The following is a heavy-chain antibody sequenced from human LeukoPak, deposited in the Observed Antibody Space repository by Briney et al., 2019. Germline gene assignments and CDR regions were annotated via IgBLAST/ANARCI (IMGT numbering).Heavy chain of an antibody. Sequence: PETLSLTCTVSGGSISSYYWSWIRQPPGKGLEWIGYIYYSGSTNYNPSLKSRVTISVDTSKNQFSLKLSSVTAADTAVYYCARSSAPYYDIGNWFDPWGQGTLVTVSS. V-gene: IGHV4-59*01. CDR3: ARSSAPYYDIGNWFDP. CDR2: IYYSGST. J-gene: IGHJ5*02. D-gene: IGHD3-9*01. CDR1: GGSISSYY.